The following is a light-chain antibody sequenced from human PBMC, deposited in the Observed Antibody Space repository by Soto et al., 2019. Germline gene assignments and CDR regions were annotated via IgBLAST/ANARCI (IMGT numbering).Light chain of an antibody. CDR2: EVS. Sequence: QSALTQPASVSGSPGQSITISCTGTSSDVGGYNYVSWYQQHPGKAPKLMIYEVSNRPSGVSNRFSGSKSDNTASLTISGLKAEDEADYYYSSYTSSSTLWVFGGGTKLTVL. V-gene: IGLV2-14*01. J-gene: IGLJ3*02. CDR3: SSYTSSSTLWV. CDR1: SSDVGGYNY.